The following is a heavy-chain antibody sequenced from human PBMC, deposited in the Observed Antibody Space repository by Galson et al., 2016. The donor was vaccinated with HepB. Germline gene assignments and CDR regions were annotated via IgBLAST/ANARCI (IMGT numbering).Heavy chain of an antibody. Sequence: SLRLSCAASGFIFSSHAMHWVRQAPGKGLEWVALIAYDGSDKYYADSVRGRFTTSRDDSKNTVFLQMNSLTREDTAVYYCAKDLGGLEWIPWDWGQGTLVTVSS. CDR2: IAYDGSDK. CDR1: GFIFSSHA. CDR3: AKDLGGLEWIPWD. V-gene: IGHV3-30*18. D-gene: IGHD3-3*01. J-gene: IGHJ4*02.